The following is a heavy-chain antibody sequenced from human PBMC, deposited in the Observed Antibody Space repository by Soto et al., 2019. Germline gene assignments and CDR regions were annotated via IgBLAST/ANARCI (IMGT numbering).Heavy chain of an antibody. CDR2: ISGSGAST. D-gene: IGHD5-12*01. CDR1: GFTFSSYA. V-gene: IGHV3-23*01. J-gene: IGHJ4*02. Sequence: GGSLRLSCAASGFTFSSYAMSWVRQAPGKGLEWVSVISGSGASTYYTDSVRGRFTISRDNSKNTLYLQMNSLRAEDTALYYCAKGRYRGYDYTIFDQWGQGTRVTVSS. CDR3: AKGRYRGYDYTIFDQ.